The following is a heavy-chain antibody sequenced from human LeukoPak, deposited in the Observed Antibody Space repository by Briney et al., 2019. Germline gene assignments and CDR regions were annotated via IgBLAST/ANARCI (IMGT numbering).Heavy chain of an antibody. V-gene: IGHV4-4*07. CDR3: ARGGFYYGSGEINWFDP. Sequence: PSETLSLTCTVSGGSISSYYWSWIRQPAGKGLEWIGRIYTSGSTNYNPSLKSRVTMSVDTSKNQFPLKLSSVTAADTAVYYCARGGFYYGSGEINWFDPWGQGTLVTVSP. CDR1: GGSISSYY. CDR2: IYTSGST. D-gene: IGHD3-10*01. J-gene: IGHJ5*02.